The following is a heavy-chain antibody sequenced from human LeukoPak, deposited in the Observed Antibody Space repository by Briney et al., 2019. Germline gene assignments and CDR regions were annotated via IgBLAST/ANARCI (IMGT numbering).Heavy chain of an antibody. V-gene: IGHV3-48*01. J-gene: IGHJ4*02. Sequence: GGSLRLSCAASGFTFSNAWMNWVRQAPGKGLEWVSYISSSGSTIYYADSVRGRFTISTDNSKNTLYLQMNSLRAEDTALYYCAKGLERESRLDSWGQGTLVTVSS. D-gene: IGHD1-1*01. CDR1: GFTFSNAW. CDR2: ISSSGSTI. CDR3: AKGLERESRLDS.